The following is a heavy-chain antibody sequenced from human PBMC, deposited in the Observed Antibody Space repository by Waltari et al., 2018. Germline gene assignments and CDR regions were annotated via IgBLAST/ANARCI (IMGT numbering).Heavy chain of an antibody. V-gene: IGHV1-69*05. CDR3: ASKMADRYWYFDL. CDR2: IIPIFGTA. D-gene: IGHD2-8*01. CDR1: GGTFSSYA. Sequence: QVQLVQSGAEVKKPGSSVKVSCKASGGTFSSYALSWVRKAPGQGLEWMGEIIPIFGTANYAQKFQCRGTITTDESTSTAYMELSSLRSADTAVYYCASKMADRYWYFDLWGRGTLVTVSS. J-gene: IGHJ2*01.